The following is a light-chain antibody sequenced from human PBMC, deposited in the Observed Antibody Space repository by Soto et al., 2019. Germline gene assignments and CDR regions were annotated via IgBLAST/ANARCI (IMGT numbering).Light chain of an antibody. CDR1: TSDIGGYEY. CDR3: CSYARTTHV. V-gene: IGLV2-11*01. CDR2: DVT. J-gene: IGLJ1*01. Sequence: QSALTQPPSVSGSPGQSVTISCTGTTSDIGGYEYVSWYQQLPGKAPKLMIFDVTKRPSGVPDRFSGSNSGNTASLTISGLQAEDEAIYYCCSYARTTHVFGTGTKLTVL.